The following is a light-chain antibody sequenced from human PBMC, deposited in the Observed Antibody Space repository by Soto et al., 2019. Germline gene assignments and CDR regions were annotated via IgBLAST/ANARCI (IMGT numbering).Light chain of an antibody. CDR1: QSVSDN. V-gene: IGKV3-15*01. CDR2: GAS. Sequence: EIVLTQSPATLSVSPGERATLSCRASQSVSDNLAWYQQKRCQAPRLLIHGASTRAPGSPARFSGSGSGSEFTLSISSLQSADCAFYFCHQYDVWPPGDTFGQGTKLEI. CDR3: HQYDVWPPGDT. J-gene: IGKJ2*01.